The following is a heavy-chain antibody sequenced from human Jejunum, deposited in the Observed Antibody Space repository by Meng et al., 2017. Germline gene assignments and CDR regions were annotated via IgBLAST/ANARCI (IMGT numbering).Heavy chain of an antibody. CDR2: VTIDGAT. V-gene: IGHV3-23*01. J-gene: IGHJ4*02. CDR3: AKELANSRTFDY. D-gene: IGHD6-13*01. Sequence: GSSLKISCAASGFIFTNYDMSWVRPAPGKGQEWVSTVTIDGATHYADSVKGRFTISRDNSKNTPFLQMNSLRVEDTAIYYCAKELANSRTFDYWGQGTLVTVSS. CDR1: GFIFTNYD.